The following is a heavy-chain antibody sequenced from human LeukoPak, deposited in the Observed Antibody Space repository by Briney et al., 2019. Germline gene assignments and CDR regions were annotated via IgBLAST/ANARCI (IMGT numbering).Heavy chain of an antibody. CDR2: IWFDGSNK. CDR1: GFTFSSYG. CDR3: AKSGHDYGDYRKYNWFDP. J-gene: IGHJ5*02. V-gene: IGHV3-33*06. Sequence: PGGSLRLSCAASGFTFSSYGMHWVRQAPGKGLEWVAVIWFDGSNKYYADSVKGRFTISRDNSKNTLYLQMNSLRAEDMAVYYCAKSGHDYGDYRKYNWFDPWGQGTLVTVSS. D-gene: IGHD4-17*01.